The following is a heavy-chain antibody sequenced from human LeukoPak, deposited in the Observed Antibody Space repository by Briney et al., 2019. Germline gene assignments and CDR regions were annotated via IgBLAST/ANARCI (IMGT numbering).Heavy chain of an antibody. CDR2: ISPSNGNT. CDR1: GYTFTSYG. J-gene: IGHJ4*02. V-gene: IGHV1-18*01. CDR3: VRYGGTIVGANRCFDY. Sequence: ASVKVSCKASGYTFTSYGISWVRQAPGHGLEWMGWISPSNGNTNYVQNLQGRVTMTTDTSTSTAYMELRSLRSDDTAVYYCVRYGGTIVGANRCFDYWGQGTLVTVSS. D-gene: IGHD1-26*01.